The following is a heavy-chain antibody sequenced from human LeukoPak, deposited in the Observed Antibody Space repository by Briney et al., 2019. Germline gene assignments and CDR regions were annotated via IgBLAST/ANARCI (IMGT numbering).Heavy chain of an antibody. Sequence: GGSLRLSCTASGFTFSNYAMSWVRQAPGKGLEWVSTISGSDGSTYYADSVKGRFTISRDNSKNTLYLQMNSLRVEDSAIYYCAKGRGYCTGGSCYSDYWGQGTLVTVSS. V-gene: IGHV3-23*01. CDR2: ISGSDGST. J-gene: IGHJ4*02. D-gene: IGHD2-15*01. CDR3: AKGRGYCTGGSCYSDY. CDR1: GFTFSNYA.